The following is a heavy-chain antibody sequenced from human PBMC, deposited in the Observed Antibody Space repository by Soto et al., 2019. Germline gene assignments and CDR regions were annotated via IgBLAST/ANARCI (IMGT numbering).Heavy chain of an antibody. CDR2: IYHSGST. V-gene: IGHV4-30-2*01. D-gene: IGHD2-2*02. J-gene: IGHJ5*02. Sequence: QLQLQESGSGLVKPSQTLSLTCAVSGGSISSGGYSWSWIRQPPGKSLEWIGYIYHSGSTYYNPSLKSRVTISVDRSKNQFSLKLSSVTAADTAVYYCARGVVPAAISSWFDPWGQGTLVTVSS. CDR1: GGSISSGGYS. CDR3: ARGVVPAAISSWFDP.